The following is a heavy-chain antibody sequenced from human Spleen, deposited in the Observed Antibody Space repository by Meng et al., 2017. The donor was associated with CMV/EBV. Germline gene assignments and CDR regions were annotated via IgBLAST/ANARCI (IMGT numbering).Heavy chain of an antibody. J-gene: IGHJ4*02. Sequence: ASVKVSCKASGYTFTSYGITWVRQAPGQVLEWMGWISAYNGNTNYAQNLQGRVTMTTDTSTNSAYMELRSLRSDDTAVYYCARVKRAKDIVVVPATYSSSSRVIDYWGQGTLVTVSS. V-gene: IGHV1-18*04. CDR2: ISAYNGNT. D-gene: IGHD2-2*01. CDR3: ARVKRAKDIVVVPATYSSSSRVIDY. CDR1: GYTFTSYG.